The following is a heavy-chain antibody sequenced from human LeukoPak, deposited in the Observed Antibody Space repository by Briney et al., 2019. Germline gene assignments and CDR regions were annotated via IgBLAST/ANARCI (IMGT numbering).Heavy chain of an antibody. V-gene: IGHV3-23*01. Sequence: GGSLRLSCVASGFTFGKYWMSWVRQAPGKGLEWVSGISGSGGSTYYADPVKGRFTISRDNSKNTLYLQMNSLRAEDTAVYYCAKAYCTSSSCSLDYYGLDVWGQGTTVTVSS. CDR3: AKAYCTSSSCSLDYYGLDV. J-gene: IGHJ6*02. CDR1: GFTFGKYW. CDR2: ISGSGGST. D-gene: IGHD2-2*01.